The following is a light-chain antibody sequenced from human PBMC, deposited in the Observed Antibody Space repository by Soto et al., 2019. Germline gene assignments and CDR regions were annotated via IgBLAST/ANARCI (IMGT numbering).Light chain of an antibody. CDR1: QSVRSY. CDR2: DAS. V-gene: IGKV3-11*01. Sequence: VLTQTPATLYFSQGERRSLSCRASQSVRSYLAWYQQKPGQAPRLLIYDASNRATGIPARFSGSVSGIDFTLTISSREREQFAGYYCHHRISWCLPIGWGTKVDIK. J-gene: IGKJ4*01. CDR3: HHRISWCLP.